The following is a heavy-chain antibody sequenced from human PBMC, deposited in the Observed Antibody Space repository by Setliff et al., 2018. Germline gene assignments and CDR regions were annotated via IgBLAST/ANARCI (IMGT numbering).Heavy chain of an antibody. CDR1: GYTLTRHD. D-gene: IGHD6-13*01. CDR2: INPSGGST. J-gene: IGHJ6*02. V-gene: IGHV1-46*01. CDR3: ARRRSSSWYRAYYGMDV. Sequence: GASVKVSCKASGYTLTRHDLNWVRQAPGQGLEWMGIINPSGGSTSYAQKPQGRVTMTTDTSTSTAYMELRSLRSEDTAVYYCARRRSSSWYRAYYGMDVWGQGTTVTVSS.